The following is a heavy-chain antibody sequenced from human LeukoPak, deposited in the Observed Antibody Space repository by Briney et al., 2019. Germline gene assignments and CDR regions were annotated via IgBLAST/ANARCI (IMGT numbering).Heavy chain of an antibody. D-gene: IGHD5-24*01. CDR3: AKSGYNRFDY. V-gene: IGHV3-7*03. CDR1: GFTFSSYW. Sequence: GGSLRLSCAASGFTFSSYWMSWVRQAPGKGLEWVANIKQDGSEKYYVDSVKGRFTISRDSSKNTLYLQMNSLRADDTAVYYCAKSGYNRFDYWGQGTLVTVSS. J-gene: IGHJ4*02. CDR2: IKQDGSEK.